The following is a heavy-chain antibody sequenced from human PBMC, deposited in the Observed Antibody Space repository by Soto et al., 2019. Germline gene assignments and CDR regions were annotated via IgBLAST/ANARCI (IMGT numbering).Heavy chain of an antibody. D-gene: IGHD3-22*01. J-gene: IGHJ4*01. Sequence: PSETQSLTSSVSGDSITSGGYSWSWIRQPPRRGLEWIGYIYHTGSASYSPSLKGRVTISVDKSKNQFSLSLNSVTAADTAIYYCARAHYFPSGYYFDSWVHGSLVTVSS. CDR1: GDSITSGGYS. CDR3: ARAHYFPSGYYFDS. V-gene: IGHV4-30-2*01. CDR2: IYHTGSA.